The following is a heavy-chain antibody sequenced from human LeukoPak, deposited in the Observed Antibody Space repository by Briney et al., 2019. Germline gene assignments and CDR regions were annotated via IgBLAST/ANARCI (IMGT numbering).Heavy chain of an antibody. D-gene: IGHD4-11*01. Sequence: SETLSLTCAVYGESFSGYYWSWIRQPPGKGLEWIGEINHSGSTNYNPSLKSRVTISVDTSKNQFSLKLSSVTAADTAVYYCARGLGYSNYYYYYGMDVWGQGTTVTVSS. CDR1: GESFSGYY. J-gene: IGHJ6*02. V-gene: IGHV4-34*01. CDR2: INHSGST. CDR3: ARGLGYSNYYYYYGMDV.